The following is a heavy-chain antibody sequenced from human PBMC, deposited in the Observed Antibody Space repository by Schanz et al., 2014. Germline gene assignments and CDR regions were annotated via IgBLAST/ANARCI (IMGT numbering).Heavy chain of an antibody. CDR1: GFTFSSHS. Sequence: EVQMVESGGGVVRPGGSLRLSCAASGFTFSSHSFNWVRQAPGKGLEWISYITYNGGTIYYADSVKGRFTISRDNTKNSLFLQLNSLRAEDTAVYYCARIGGSVFDYWAQGTLVTVSS. J-gene: IGHJ4*02. D-gene: IGHD3-10*01. V-gene: IGHV3-48*04. CDR3: ARIGGSVFDY. CDR2: ITYNGGTI.